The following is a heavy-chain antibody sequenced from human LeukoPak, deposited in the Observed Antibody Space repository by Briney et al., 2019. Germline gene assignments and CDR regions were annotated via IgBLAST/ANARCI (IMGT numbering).Heavy chain of an antibody. CDR3: AKGSYYDSSGSFYFDY. J-gene: IGHJ4*02. CDR1: GFTFSSYA. V-gene: IGHV3-23*01. D-gene: IGHD3-22*01. CDR2: VSGSGDNT. Sequence: GGSLRVSCAASGFTFSSYAMTWVRQVPGKGLEWVSGVSGSGDNTYYADSVKGRFTISRDNSKNTLYVQVNSLGTEDTAAYYCAKGSYYDSSGSFYFDYWGQGTLVTVSS.